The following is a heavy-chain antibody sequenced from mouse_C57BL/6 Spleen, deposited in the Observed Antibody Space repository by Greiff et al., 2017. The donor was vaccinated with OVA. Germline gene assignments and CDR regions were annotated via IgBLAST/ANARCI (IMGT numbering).Heavy chain of an antibody. V-gene: IGHV1-69*01. CDR1: GYTFTSYW. CDR2: IDPSDSYT. Sequence: VQLQQPGAELVMPGASVKLSCKASGYTFTSYWMHWVKQRPGQGLEWIGEIDPSDSYTNYNQKFKGKSTLTVDKSSSTAYMQLSSLTSEDSAVYYCARTYGPYAMDYWGQGTSVTVSS. CDR3: ARTYGPYAMDY. J-gene: IGHJ4*01. D-gene: IGHD1-2*01.